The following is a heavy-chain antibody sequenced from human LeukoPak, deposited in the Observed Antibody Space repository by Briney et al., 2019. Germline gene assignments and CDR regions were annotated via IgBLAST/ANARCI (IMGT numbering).Heavy chain of an antibody. CDR3: ARRTTGTGPFDY. CDR2: IYYRGST. Sequence: SETLSLTCTVSGGSINSYYWSWIRQPPGKGLEWIAYIYYRGSTNYNPSLKSRVTISVDTSKNQFSLKLSSVTAADTAVYYCARRTTGTGPFDYWGQGTLVTVSS. J-gene: IGHJ4*02. CDR1: GGSINSYY. D-gene: IGHD1-1*01. V-gene: IGHV4-59*08.